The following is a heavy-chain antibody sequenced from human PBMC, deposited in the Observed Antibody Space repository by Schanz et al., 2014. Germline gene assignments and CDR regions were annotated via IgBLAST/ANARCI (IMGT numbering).Heavy chain of an antibody. Sequence: QVQLVQSGAEVKKPGSSVKVSCKASGGTFSSYAFSWVRQAPGQGLEWMGRIIPILGIANYAQKFQGRVTNTADKSTSTAYMDLSSVRPEDTAVYYCARGRGCTGGSCYSWFDLWGQGTLVTVAS. CDR3: ARGRGCTGGSCYSWFDL. V-gene: IGHV1-69*04. CDR1: GGTFSSYA. CDR2: IIPILGIA. D-gene: IGHD2-15*01. J-gene: IGHJ5*02.